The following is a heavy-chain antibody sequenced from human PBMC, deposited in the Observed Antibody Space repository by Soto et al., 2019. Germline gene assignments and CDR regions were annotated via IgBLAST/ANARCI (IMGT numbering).Heavy chain of an antibody. CDR3: AKGIAAAGIFDY. D-gene: IGHD6-13*01. J-gene: IGHJ4*02. CDR2: VSGSGGST. V-gene: IGHV3-23*01. CDR1: GFTFSSYA. Sequence: VQLLKSGGGLVQPGGSLRLSCAASGFTFSSYAMSWVRQAPGKGLEWVSAVSGSGGSTYYADSVKGRFTISRDNSKNTLYLQMNSLRAEDTAVYYCAKGIAAAGIFDYWGQGTLVTVSS.